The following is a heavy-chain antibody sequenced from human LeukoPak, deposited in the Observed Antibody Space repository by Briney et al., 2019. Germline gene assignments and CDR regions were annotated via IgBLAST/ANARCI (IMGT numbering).Heavy chain of an antibody. CDR1: GYTFTSYY. Sequence: ASVKVSCKASGYTFTSYYMHWVRQAPGQGREWRGIINPSGGRTSYAQKFQGRVTITRDTSTRTVYMELSSLRSEDTAVYYCARDILVGATFDFDYWGQGTLVTVSS. CDR3: ARDILVGATFDFDY. V-gene: IGHV1-46*03. J-gene: IGHJ4*02. CDR2: INPSGGRT. D-gene: IGHD1-26*01.